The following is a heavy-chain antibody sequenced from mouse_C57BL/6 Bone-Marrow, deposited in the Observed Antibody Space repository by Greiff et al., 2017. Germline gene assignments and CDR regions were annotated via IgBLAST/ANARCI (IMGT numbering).Heavy chain of an antibody. CDR2: INYDGSST. J-gene: IGHJ4*01. CDR1: GFTFSDYY. V-gene: IGHV5-16*01. Sequence: EVKVVESEGGLVQPGSSMKLSCTASGFTFSDYYMAWVRQVPEKGLEWVANINYDGSSTYYLDSLKSRFIISGDNAKNILYLQMSSLKSEDTATYYCARGAYDGYAMDYWGQGTSVTVSS. CDR3: ARGAYDGYAMDY. D-gene: IGHD2-3*01.